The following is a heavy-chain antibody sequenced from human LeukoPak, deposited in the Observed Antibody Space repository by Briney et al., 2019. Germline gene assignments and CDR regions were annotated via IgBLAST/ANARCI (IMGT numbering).Heavy chain of an antibody. J-gene: IGHJ6*03. Sequence: GGSLRLSCAASGFTFSSYGMHWVRQAPGKGLEWVTFIRYSGSNKYYADSVKGRFTFSRDNSKNTLYLQMNSLRAEDTAVYYCAKDATYYYDSGNYYYMDVWGKGTTVTVSS. V-gene: IGHV3-30*02. CDR3: AKDATYYYDSGNYYYMDV. CDR2: IRYSGSNK. CDR1: GFTFSSYG. D-gene: IGHD3-10*01.